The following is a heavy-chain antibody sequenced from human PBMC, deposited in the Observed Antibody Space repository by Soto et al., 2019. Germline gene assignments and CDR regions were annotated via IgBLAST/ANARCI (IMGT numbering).Heavy chain of an antibody. CDR3: VSDGLEYCSGGNCEHYFDY. V-gene: IGHV1-18*01. CDR2: TSGNNGNT. Sequence: QVQLVQAGVEVKKPGASVKVSCKTSGYTFTTYGVSWVRQAPGLGLEWMGWTSGNNGNTNSAPKFHGRVSMTTDTSTSTAYMALRSLTSDDPAAYYCVSDGLEYCSGGNCEHYFDYWGQGTLVIVSS. CDR1: GYTFTTYG. D-gene: IGHD2-15*01. J-gene: IGHJ4*02.